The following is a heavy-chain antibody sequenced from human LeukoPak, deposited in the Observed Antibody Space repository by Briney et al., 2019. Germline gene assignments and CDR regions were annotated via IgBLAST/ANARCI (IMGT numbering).Heavy chain of an antibody. J-gene: IGHJ4*02. CDR3: AEGIAAAKPTLYYFDY. V-gene: IGHV3-9*01. Sequence: PGRSLRLSCAASGFTFDDYAMHWVRQAPGKGLEWVSGISWNSGSIGYADSVKGRFTISRDNAKNSLYLQMNSLRAEDTALYYCAEGIAAAKPTLYYFDYWGQGTLVTVSS. CDR2: ISWNSGSI. D-gene: IGHD6-13*01. CDR1: GFTFDDYA.